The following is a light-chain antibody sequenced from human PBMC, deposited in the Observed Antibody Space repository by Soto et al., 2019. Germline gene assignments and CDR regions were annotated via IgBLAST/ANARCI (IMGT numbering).Light chain of an antibody. CDR3: QQYNNWPFS. CDR2: GAS. Sequence: EIVLTQSPATLSSFPGDRVTLSCRASQAVNTRLAWYQHKPGQAPRLLIYGASTRATGIPARFSGSASGTDFTLTISGLQSDDSAVYFCQQYNNWPFSFGQGTRLE. J-gene: IGKJ5*01. V-gene: IGKV3-15*01. CDR1: QAVNTR.